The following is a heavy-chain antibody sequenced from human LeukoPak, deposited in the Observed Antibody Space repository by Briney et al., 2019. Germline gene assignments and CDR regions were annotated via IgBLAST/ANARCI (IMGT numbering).Heavy chain of an antibody. D-gene: IGHD6-13*01. CDR1: GGSISSYY. CDR3: ARSPYSSSIDY. J-gene: IGHJ4*02. Sequence: SETLSLTCTVSGGSISSYYWSWIRQPPGRGLEWIGCISYSGSANYNPSLKSRVTISVDTSKNQFSLKLCSVTAADTAVYFCARSPYSSSIDYWGQGTLVTVSS. CDR2: ISYSGSA. V-gene: IGHV4-59*08.